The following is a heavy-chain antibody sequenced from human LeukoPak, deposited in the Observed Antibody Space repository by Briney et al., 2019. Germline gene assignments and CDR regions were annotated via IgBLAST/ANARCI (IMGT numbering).Heavy chain of an antibody. J-gene: IGHJ2*01. CDR3: ARSRITIFGVVIKRDWYFDL. CDR1: GGSISSSSYY. Sequence: PSETLSLTCTVSGGSISSSSYYWGWIRQPPGKGLEWIGSIYYSGSTYYNPSLKSRVTISVDTSKNQFSLKLSSVTAADTAVYYCARSRITIFGVVIKRDWYFDLWGRGTLVTVSS. CDR2: IYYSGST. D-gene: IGHD3-3*01. V-gene: IGHV4-39*01.